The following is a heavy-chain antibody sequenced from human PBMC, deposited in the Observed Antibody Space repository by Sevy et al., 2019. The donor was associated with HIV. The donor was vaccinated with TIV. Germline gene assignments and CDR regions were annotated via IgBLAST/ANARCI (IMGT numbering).Heavy chain of an antibody. CDR3: ARESLAYKGEYYYYYGMDV. CDR2: IIPIFGTA. Sequence: ASVKVSCKASGGTFSSYAISWVRQAPGQGLEWMGGIIPIFGTANYAQKFQGRVTITADESTRKAYMELSSLRSEETAVYYCARESLAYKGEYYYYYGMDVWGQGTTVTVSS. J-gene: IGHJ6*02. CDR1: GGTFSSYA. D-gene: IGHD1-1*01. V-gene: IGHV1-69*13.